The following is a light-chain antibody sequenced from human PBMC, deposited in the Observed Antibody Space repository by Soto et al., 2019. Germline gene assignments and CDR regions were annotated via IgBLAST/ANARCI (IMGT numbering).Light chain of an antibody. CDR1: SSNIGAPYD. CDR3: QSYDMSLNNHV. CDR2: GVN. Sequence: QSVLTQPPSVSGAPGQGVTISCTGSSSNIGAPYDVHWYQHLPGKAPKLLIYGVNNRPSGVPDRFSGSRSGTSASLAITGLQADDEADYYCQSYDMSLNNHVFGTGTKVTVL. J-gene: IGLJ1*01. V-gene: IGLV1-40*01.